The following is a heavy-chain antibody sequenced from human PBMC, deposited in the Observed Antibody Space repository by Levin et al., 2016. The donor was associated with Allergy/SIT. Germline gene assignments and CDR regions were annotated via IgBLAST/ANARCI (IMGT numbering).Heavy chain of an antibody. CDR3: VKEQVGNAVGKDAFDV. V-gene: IGHV3-23*01. J-gene: IGHJ3*01. D-gene: IGHD2-8*01. CDR2: ISGTGGGPA. CDR1: GFTFRSYA. Sequence: GGSLRLSCAASGFTFRSYAMSWVRQAPGKGLEWVSAISGTGGGPAYYADSVKGRFTISRDNSENSLYLQMNSLTAEDTGIYYCVKEQVGNAVGKDAFDVWGQGTMVTVS.